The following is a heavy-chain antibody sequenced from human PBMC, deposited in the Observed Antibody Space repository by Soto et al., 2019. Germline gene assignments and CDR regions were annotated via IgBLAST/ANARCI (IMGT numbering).Heavy chain of an antibody. CDR1: GFTFSSYS. CDR2: ISSSSSYI. J-gene: IGHJ6*03. Sequence: GGSLRLSCAASGFTFSSYSMNWVRQAPGKGLEWVSSISSSSSYIYYADSVKGRFTISRDNAKNSLYLQMNSLRAEDTAVYYCARGQATSGYYSYMDVWGKGTTVTVSS. D-gene: IGHD5-12*01. V-gene: IGHV3-21*01. CDR3: ARGQATSGYYSYMDV.